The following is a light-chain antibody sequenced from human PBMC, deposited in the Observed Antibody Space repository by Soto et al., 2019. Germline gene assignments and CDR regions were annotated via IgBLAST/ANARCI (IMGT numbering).Light chain of an antibody. V-gene: IGKV1-27*01. CDR3: QKYNSAPLT. CDR2: ATS. CDR1: QGIAPY. J-gene: IGKJ4*01. Sequence: DVQMTQSPSSLSAFVGDRVTITCRASQGIAPYLAWFQQKPGKVPKLLIYATSTLQSGVPSRFSGSGSGTDFTLTISSLQPEDSGTYYCQKYNSAPLTVGGGTKVEIK.